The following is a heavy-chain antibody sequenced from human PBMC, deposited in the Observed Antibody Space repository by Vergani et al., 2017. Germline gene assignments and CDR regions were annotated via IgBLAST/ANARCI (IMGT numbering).Heavy chain of an antibody. CDR1: GGSISSYY. Sequence: QVQLQESGPGLVKPSETLSLTCTVSGGSISSYYWSWIRQPPGKGLEWIGDIYSSVSTNYNPSRKSRFTISVDTAKNQFSLKLSSVTAADTAVYYCASSSSRRYFYYWGQGSLVTVSS. CDR3: ASSSSRRYFYY. V-gene: IGHV4-59*01. J-gene: IGHJ4*02. D-gene: IGHD6-6*01. CDR2: IYSSVST.